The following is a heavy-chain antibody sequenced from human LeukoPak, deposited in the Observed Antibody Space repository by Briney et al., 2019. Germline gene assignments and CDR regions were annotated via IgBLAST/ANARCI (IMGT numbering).Heavy chain of an antibody. CDR2: IYTSGST. CDR3: ARALSSGYATSKYWFDP. CDR1: GGSISSSSYY. J-gene: IGHJ5*02. D-gene: IGHD5-12*01. V-gene: IGHV4-39*07. Sequence: SETLSLTCTVSGGSISSSSYYWGWIRQPPGKGLEWIGSIYTSGSTNYNPSLKSRVTISVDTSKNQFSLKLSSVTAADTAVYYCARALSSGYATSKYWFDPWGQGTLVTVSS.